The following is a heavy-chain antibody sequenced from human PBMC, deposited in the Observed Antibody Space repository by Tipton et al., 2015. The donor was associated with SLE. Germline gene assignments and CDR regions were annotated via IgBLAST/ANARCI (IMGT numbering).Heavy chain of an antibody. CDR3: ASGNYYYMDV. Sequence: TLSLTCAVYGGSFSGYYWSWIRQPPGKGLEWIGYIYYSGSTNYNPSLKSRVTISVDTSKNQFSLKLSSVTAADTAVYYCASGNYYYMDVWGKGTMVTVSS. V-gene: IGHV4-59*01. CDR1: GGSFSGYY. J-gene: IGHJ6*03. CDR2: IYYSGST. D-gene: IGHD1-26*01.